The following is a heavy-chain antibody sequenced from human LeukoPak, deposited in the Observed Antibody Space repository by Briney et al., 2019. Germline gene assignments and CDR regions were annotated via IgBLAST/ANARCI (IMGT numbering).Heavy chain of an antibody. CDR2: ISYDGSNK. V-gene: IGHV3-30*03. CDR1: GFTFSSYT. D-gene: IGHD3-3*01. J-gene: IGHJ4*02. Sequence: GGSLRLSCAASGFTFSSYTMHWVRQAPGKGLEWVAVISYDGSNKYYADSVKGRFTISRDNSKNTLFLQMSSLRPEDTALYYCASSIFGVVLGTKLDYWGQGTLVTVSS. CDR3: ASSIFGVVLGTKLDY.